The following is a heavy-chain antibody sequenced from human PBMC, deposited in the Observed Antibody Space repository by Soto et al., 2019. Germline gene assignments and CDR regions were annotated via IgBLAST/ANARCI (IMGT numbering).Heavy chain of an antibody. CDR2: IIPIFGTA. Sequence: SVEVSCRASGGTFSSYAISWVRQAPGQGLAWMGGIIPIFGTANYAQKFQGRVTITADESTNTAYMELSSLRSEDTAVYYCARRGYCSGGSCAPGFYGMDVWGQGTTVTVS. CDR1: GGTFSSYA. V-gene: IGHV1-69*13. J-gene: IGHJ6*02. CDR3: ARRGYCSGGSCAPGFYGMDV. D-gene: IGHD2-15*01.